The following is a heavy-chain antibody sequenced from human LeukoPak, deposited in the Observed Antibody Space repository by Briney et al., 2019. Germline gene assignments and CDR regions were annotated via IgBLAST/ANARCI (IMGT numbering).Heavy chain of an antibody. D-gene: IGHD3-10*01. J-gene: IGHJ6*03. CDR2: IRYDGSNK. CDR1: GFTFSSYG. V-gene: IGHV3-30*02. CDR3: AKGGSGSYYHDYYYMDV. Sequence: PGGSLRLSCAASGFTFSSYGMHWVRQAPGKGLEWVAFIRYDGSNKYYADSVKGRFTISRDNSKNTLYLQMNSLRAEDMALYYCAKGGSGSYYHDYYYMDVWGKGTTVTVSS.